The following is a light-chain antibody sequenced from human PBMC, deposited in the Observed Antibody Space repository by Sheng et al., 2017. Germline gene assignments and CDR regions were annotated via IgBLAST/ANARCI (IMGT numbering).Light chain of an antibody. CDR1: QDISNY. V-gene: IGKV1-16*02. CDR3: QQYRGYPLT. J-gene: IGKJ4*01. CDR2: AVS. Sequence: DIQMTQSPSSLSVSVGDRVTITCRASQDISNYLAWFQQKPGKAPKSLIYAVSNLQSGVPAKFSGSGYGTEFTLTISSLQSEDFATYYCQQYRGYPLTFGGGTRVEIK.